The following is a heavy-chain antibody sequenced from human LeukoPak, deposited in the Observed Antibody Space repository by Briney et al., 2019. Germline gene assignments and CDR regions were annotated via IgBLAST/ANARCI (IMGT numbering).Heavy chain of an antibody. D-gene: IGHD2-2*01. CDR2: INHSGST. Sequence: SETLSLTCAVYGGSFSGYYWSWIRQPSGKGLEWIGEINHSGSTNYNPSLKSRVTISVDTSKNQFSLKLSSVTAADTAVYYCATPRRGTSSSALDYWGQGTLVTVSS. CDR3: ATPRRGTSSSALDY. J-gene: IGHJ4*02. CDR1: GGSFSGYY. V-gene: IGHV4-34*01.